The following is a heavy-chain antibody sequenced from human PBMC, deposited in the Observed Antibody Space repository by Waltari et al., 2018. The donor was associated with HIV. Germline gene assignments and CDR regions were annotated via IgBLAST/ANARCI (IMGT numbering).Heavy chain of an antibody. J-gene: IGHJ4*02. D-gene: IGHD3-3*01. CDR1: GDSITSSTYF. Sequence: QLQESGPGVVKTSVTLSLICGISGDSITSSTYFWGWIRQPPGKGLEWLGSIYSNGKTYYNPSLNGRVTISADMFENHFSLKLESVTAADTAIYYCVRGVDKWGRGTLVAVSS. CDR3: VRGVDK. CDR2: IYSNGKT. V-gene: IGHV4-39*02.